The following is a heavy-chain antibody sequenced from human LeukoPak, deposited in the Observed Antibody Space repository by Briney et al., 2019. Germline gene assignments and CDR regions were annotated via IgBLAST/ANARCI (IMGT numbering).Heavy chain of an antibody. V-gene: IGHV3-30*03. D-gene: IGHD5-18*01. CDR1: GFTFSSYG. CDR3: AVHSYGRQLGFDY. Sequence: PGGSLRLSCAASGFTFSSYGMHWVRQAPGKGLEWVAVISYDGSNKYYADSVKGRFTIYRDNSKNTLYLQMNSLRAEDTAVYYCAVHSYGRQLGFDYWGQGTLVTVSS. CDR2: ISYDGSNK. J-gene: IGHJ4*02.